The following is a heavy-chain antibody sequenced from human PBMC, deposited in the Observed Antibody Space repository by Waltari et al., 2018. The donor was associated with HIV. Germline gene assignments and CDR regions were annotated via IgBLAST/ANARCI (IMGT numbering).Heavy chain of an antibody. D-gene: IGHD2-8*02. J-gene: IGHJ3*01. Sequence: QVQLVESGGGVVQPGKSLRLSCAASGFSFSNYGMHWVRQAPGKGLEWVKVIWHHGSNASYVESLKGRFTISRDNSNNMLYLQMNSLRVEDTAVYYCARNRQLWSTGGALDVWGHGKMVTVSP. CDR1: GFSFSNYG. CDR3: ARNRQLWSTGGALDV. V-gene: IGHV3-33*01. CDR2: IWHHGSNA.